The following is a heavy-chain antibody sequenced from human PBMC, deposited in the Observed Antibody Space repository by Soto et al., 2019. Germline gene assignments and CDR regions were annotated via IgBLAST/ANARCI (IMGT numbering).Heavy chain of an antibody. V-gene: IGHV3-30-3*01. CDR1: GFTFSSYA. CDR3: ARDKRDLRFLEWSYYFDY. D-gene: IGHD3-3*01. J-gene: IGHJ4*02. CDR2: ISYDGSNK. Sequence: QVQLVESGGGVVQPGRSLRLSCAASGFTFSSYALHWVRQAPGKGLEWVALISYDGSNKYYADSVKGRVTNSRDNSKNTLYPKMNSLRAEDTAVYYCARDKRDLRFLEWSYYFDYWGQGTLVTVSS.